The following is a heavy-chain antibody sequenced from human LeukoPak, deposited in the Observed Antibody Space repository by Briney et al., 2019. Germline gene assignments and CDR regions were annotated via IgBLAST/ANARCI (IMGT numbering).Heavy chain of an antibody. J-gene: IGHJ6*02. CDR2: ISSSSSTI. D-gene: IGHD3-3*01. CDR1: GFTFSRYW. CDR3: ARDPSEPQTYYDFWKDYYYYGMDV. V-gene: IGHV3-48*02. Sequence: GGSLRLSCAASGFTFSRYWMSWVRQAPGKGLEWVSYISSSSSTIYYADSVKGRFTISRDNAKNSLYLQMNSLRDEDTAVYYCARDPSEPQTYYDFWKDYYYYGMDVWGQGTTVTVSS.